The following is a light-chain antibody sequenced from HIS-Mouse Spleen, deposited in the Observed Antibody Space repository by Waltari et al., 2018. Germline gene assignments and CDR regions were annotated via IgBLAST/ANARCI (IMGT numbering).Light chain of an antibody. CDR2: EGS. V-gene: IGLV2-23*01. CDR3: CSYAGSSTWV. J-gene: IGLJ3*02. Sequence: QSALTQPASVSGSPGQSITISCTGTSSDVGSYNLVSWYQQHPGKAPKRMIYEGSKRPSGVSNRFSGSKSGNTASLTISGLQAEDEADYYCCSYAGSSTWVFAGGTKLTVL. CDR1: SSDVGSYNL.